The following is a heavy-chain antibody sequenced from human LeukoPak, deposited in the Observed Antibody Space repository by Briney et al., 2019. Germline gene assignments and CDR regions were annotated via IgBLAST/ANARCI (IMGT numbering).Heavy chain of an antibody. D-gene: IGHD3-22*01. CDR2: IYPGDSDT. CDR3: ARSLRNYYDSSGYYYLGY. V-gene: IGHV5-51*01. CDR1: GYSFTSYW. J-gene: IGHJ4*02. Sequence: GESLKISCKGSGYSFTSYWIGWVRQMPGKGQEWMGIIYPGDSDTRYSPSFQGQVTISADKSISTAYLQWSSLKASDTAMYYCARSLRNYYDSSGYYYLGYWGQGTLVTVSS.